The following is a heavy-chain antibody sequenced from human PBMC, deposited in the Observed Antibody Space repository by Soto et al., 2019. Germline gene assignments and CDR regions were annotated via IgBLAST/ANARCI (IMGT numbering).Heavy chain of an antibody. J-gene: IGHJ6*03. D-gene: IGHD1-26*01. CDR1: GYNLTSYW. CDR2: IYPGDSDT. CDR3: ARHIGDNYYYYYMDV. V-gene: IGHV5-51*01. Sequence: GESLQISYKGSGYNLTSYWIGWVRQMNGKGLEWMGIIYPGDSDTRYSPSFQGQVTISADKSISTAYLQWSSLKASDTAMYYCARHIGDNYYYYYMDVWGKGTTVTVSS.